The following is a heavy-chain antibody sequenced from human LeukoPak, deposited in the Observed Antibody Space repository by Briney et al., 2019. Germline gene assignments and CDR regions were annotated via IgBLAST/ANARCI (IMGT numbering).Heavy chain of an antibody. Sequence: GRSLRLSCAASGFTFSSYGMHWVRQAPGKGLEWVAVIWYDGSNKYYADSVKGRFTISRDDSKNTLYLQMNSLKTEDTAVYYCTTGTRTGLFDYWGQGTLVTVSS. D-gene: IGHD3/OR15-3a*01. V-gene: IGHV3-33*01. CDR1: GFTFSSYG. CDR3: TTGTRTGLFDY. J-gene: IGHJ4*02. CDR2: IWYDGSNK.